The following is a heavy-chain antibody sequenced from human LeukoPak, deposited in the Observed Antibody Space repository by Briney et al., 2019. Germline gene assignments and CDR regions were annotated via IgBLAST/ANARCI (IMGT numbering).Heavy chain of an antibody. V-gene: IGHV4-39*01. CDR3: ASPCCSTSCYFEFDN. D-gene: IGHD2-2*01. CDR2: IYYSGST. Sequence: SETLSLTCTVSGGSISSSSYYWGWIRQPPGKGLEWIGSIYYSGSTYYNPSLKSRVTISVDTSKNQFSLKLSSVTAADTALYYRASPCCSTSCYFEFDNWGQGTLVTVSS. J-gene: IGHJ4*02. CDR1: GGSISSSSYY.